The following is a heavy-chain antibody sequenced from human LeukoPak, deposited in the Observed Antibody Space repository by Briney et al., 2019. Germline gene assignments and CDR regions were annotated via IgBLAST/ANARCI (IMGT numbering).Heavy chain of an antibody. CDR1: GYTFTSYG. CDR3: ARGHGDTAMGGFDY. J-gene: IGHJ4*02. V-gene: IGHV1-18*01. D-gene: IGHD5-18*01. Sequence: GASVKVSCKASGYTFTSYGISWVRQAPGQGLEWMGWISAYNGNTNHAQKLQGRVTMTTDTFTSTAYMELRSLRSDDTAVYYCARGHGDTAMGGFDYWGQGTLVTVSS. CDR2: ISAYNGNT.